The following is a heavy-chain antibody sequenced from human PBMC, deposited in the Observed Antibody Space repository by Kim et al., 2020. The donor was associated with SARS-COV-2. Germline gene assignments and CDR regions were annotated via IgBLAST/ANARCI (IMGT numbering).Heavy chain of an antibody. J-gene: IGHJ6*01. CDR3: AKDYYYGSGSYHYYYGM. D-gene: IGHD3-10*01. CDR1: GFTFSSYG. Sequence: GGSLRLSCAASGFTFSSYGMHWVRQAPGKGLEWVAVISYDGSNKYYADSVKGRFTISRDNSKNTLYLQMNSLRAEDTAVYYCAKDYYYGSGSYHYYYGM. V-gene: IGHV3-30*18. CDR2: ISYDGSNK.